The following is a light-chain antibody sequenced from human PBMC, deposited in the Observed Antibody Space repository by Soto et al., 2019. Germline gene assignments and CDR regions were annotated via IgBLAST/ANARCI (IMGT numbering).Light chain of an antibody. CDR1: QGIRSF. J-gene: IGKJ3*01. Sequence: IQLTQSPSPLSASVGDRVTITCRASQGIRSFLAWYQQKPGRAPKLLIFGASTLQSGVPSRFSGRGSGTDFTLTISSLQPEDFATYYCQQLNSFPIAFGPGTKVEIQ. CDR3: QQLNSFPIA. V-gene: IGKV1-9*01. CDR2: GAS.